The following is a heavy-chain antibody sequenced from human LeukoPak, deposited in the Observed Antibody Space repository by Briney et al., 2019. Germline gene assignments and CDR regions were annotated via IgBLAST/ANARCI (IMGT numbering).Heavy chain of an antibody. D-gene: IGHD1-26*01. J-gene: IGHJ3*02. V-gene: IGHV1-2*06. CDR2: IHPYSGGS. CDR1: GFTFNGYY. Sequence: GASVKVSCKASGFTFNGYYVHCVRQAPGQGLEWMGRIHPYSGGSNSAQKFQGRVTMARDMSINTVYMELSGLRSDDTALYYCASAVPAIVIPQNGFDIWGPGTMVTVSS. CDR3: ASAVPAIVIPQNGFDI.